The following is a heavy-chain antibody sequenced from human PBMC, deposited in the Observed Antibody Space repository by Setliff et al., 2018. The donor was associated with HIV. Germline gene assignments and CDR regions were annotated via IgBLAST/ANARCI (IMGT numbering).Heavy chain of an antibody. CDR1: DSGTYY. J-gene: IGHJ4*02. D-gene: IGHD6-25*01. V-gene: IGHV4-61*02. CDR3: ARYSPRGYTLTGPY. CDR2: VSSRGDT. Sequence: TLSLTCTVSDSGTYYWSWIRQPAGKGLEWIGRVSSRGDTNYNPSLKSRVTISLDTSKNQFSLKLTSVTAADTAVYYCARYSPRGYTLTGPYWGQGTLVTSPQ.